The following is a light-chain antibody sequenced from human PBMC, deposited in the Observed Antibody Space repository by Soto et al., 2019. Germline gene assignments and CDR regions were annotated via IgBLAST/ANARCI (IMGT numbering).Light chain of an antibody. CDR3: CSYAGSSTFV. CDR2: NVN. Sequence: QSVLIQPPSVSGSPGQSVTISCTGTSSDVGSYDYVSWYQQHPGTVPKPMIYNVNTRPSGVPDRFSGSKSGNTASLTISGLQAEDEADYYCCSYAGSSTFVFGGGTKLTVL. V-gene: IGLV2-11*01. J-gene: IGLJ2*01. CDR1: SSDVGSYDY.